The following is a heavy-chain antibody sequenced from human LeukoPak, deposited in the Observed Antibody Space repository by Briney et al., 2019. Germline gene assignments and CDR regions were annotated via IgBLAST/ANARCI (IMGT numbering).Heavy chain of an antibody. D-gene: IGHD5-18*01. Sequence: PSETLSLTCTVSGGSISSYYWSWIRRPPGKGLEWIGYIYYSGSTNYNPSLKSRVTISVDTSKNQFSLKLSSVTAADTAVHYCARLGGPVDTAMVYFDYWGQGTLVTVSS. J-gene: IGHJ4*02. CDR3: ARLGGPVDTAMVYFDY. V-gene: IGHV4-59*01. CDR2: IYYSGST. CDR1: GGSISSYY.